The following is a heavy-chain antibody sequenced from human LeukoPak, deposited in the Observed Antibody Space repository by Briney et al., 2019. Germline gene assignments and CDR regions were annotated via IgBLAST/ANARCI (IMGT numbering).Heavy chain of an antibody. D-gene: IGHD6-19*01. CDR3: AKDGYSSGWYRLHYYYYMDV. CDR2: IQYAGSDK. J-gene: IGHJ6*03. CDR1: GFIFSSYG. V-gene: IGHV3-30*02. Sequence: PGGSLRLSCAASGFIFSSYGMHWVRQAPGKGLEWVAFIQYAGSDKYYADSVKGRFTISRDNSKNTLYLQMNSLRAEDTAVYYCAKDGYSSGWYRLHYYYYMDVRGKGTTVTISS.